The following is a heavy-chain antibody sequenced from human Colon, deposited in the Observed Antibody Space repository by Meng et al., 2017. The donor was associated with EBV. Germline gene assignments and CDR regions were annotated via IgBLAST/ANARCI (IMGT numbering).Heavy chain of an antibody. V-gene: IGHV4-4*02. CDR2: IYHSGST. CDR3: ARGGYYSFGY. J-gene: IGHJ4*02. D-gene: IGHD5-18*01. Sequence: GHRRDAGPCLVNPSETLSSVCAVSGGSFSSVYWLTWVRQSPGKGREWIGEIYHSGSTNYNPSLKSRVTISVDKSKNQFSLKLTPVTAADTAVYYCARGGYYSFGYWGQRTLVTVSS. CDR1: GGSFSSVYW.